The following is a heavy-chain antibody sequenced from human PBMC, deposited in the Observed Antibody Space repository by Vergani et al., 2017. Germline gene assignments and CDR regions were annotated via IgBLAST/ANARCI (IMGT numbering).Heavy chain of an antibody. CDR3: ARTESFILRYFHWAL. J-gene: IGHJ4*02. Sequence: QLHLQESGPGLVKPSDTLSLICTVSGGPITSSCYYWGWIRQPPGKGLEWIGNIYHSGGAYYNPSLKGRVTISVDTSKNQFSLEVTSVTAADTAIYFCARTESFILRYFHWALWGQGTLVTVSS. D-gene: IGHD3-9*01. CDR2: IYHSGGA. CDR1: GGPITSSCYY. V-gene: IGHV4-39*01.